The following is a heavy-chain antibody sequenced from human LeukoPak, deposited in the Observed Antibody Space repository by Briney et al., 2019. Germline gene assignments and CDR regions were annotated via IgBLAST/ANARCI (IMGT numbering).Heavy chain of an antibody. Sequence: SETLSLTCTVSGGSIRSGDYYWSWIRQPAGKGLEWIGRIYTTGGTNYNPSLKSRVTISVDTSKDQFSLKLSSVTAADTAVYYCARDLYWAFDIWGQGTMVTVSS. D-gene: IGHD2-8*02. CDR3: ARDLYWAFDI. CDR1: GGSIRSGDYY. CDR2: IYTTGGT. V-gene: IGHV4-61*02. J-gene: IGHJ3*02.